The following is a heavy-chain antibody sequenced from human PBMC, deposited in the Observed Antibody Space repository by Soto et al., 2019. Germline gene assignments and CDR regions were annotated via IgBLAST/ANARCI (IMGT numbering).Heavy chain of an antibody. Sequence: GGSLRLSCAASGFTFSSYGMHWVRQAPGKGLEWVAVISYDGSDKYYADSVKGRFTISRDNSNNTLYLQMDSLRAEDTAVYYFAKWVVVDRNYYPHWGQGTLVTVSS. CDR3: AKWVVVDRNYYPH. CDR2: ISYDGSDK. V-gene: IGHV3-30*18. D-gene: IGHD2-15*01. CDR1: GFTFSSYG. J-gene: IGHJ1*01.